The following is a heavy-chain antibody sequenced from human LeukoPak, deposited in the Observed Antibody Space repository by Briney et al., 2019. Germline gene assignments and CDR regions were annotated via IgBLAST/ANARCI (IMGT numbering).Heavy chain of an antibody. D-gene: IGHD3-22*01. Sequence: GRSLRLSCAASGFTFSSYAMHWVRQAPGKGLEWVAVISYDGSNKYYADSVKGRFTISRDNSKNTLYLQMNSLRAEDTAVYYCARAPRYYYDSSGSYYLTHFDYWGQGTLVTVSS. J-gene: IGHJ4*02. CDR2: ISYDGSNK. CDR3: ARAPRYYYDSSGSYYLTHFDY. CDR1: GFTFSSYA. V-gene: IGHV3-30*04.